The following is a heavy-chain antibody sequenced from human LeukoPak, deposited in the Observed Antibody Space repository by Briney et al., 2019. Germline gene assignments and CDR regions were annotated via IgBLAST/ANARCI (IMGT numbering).Heavy chain of an antibody. V-gene: IGHV3-23*01. CDR1: GSTFSSYA. CDR3: ANGNRCTSPNCLGYYYFYMDV. CDR2: FSGSGGTT. J-gene: IGHJ6*03. D-gene: IGHD2-8*01. Sequence: GGSLRLSCAPSGSTFSSYAMNWVRQAPGRGLEWVSGFSGSGGTTYYADSVKGRFTISRENSKNPLYLQMNSLRAEDTAVYYCANGNRCTSPNCLGYYYFYMDVWGKGTTVTVSS.